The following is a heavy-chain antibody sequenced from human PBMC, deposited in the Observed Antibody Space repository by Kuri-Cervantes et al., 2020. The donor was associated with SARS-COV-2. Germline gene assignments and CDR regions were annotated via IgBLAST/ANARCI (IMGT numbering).Heavy chain of an antibody. CDR3: ARGGCSSTSCYYYFDY. J-gene: IGHJ4*02. V-gene: IGHV3-21*01. CDR1: GFTFSSYS. D-gene: IGHD2-2*01. CDR2: ISSSSSYK. Sequence: GGSLRLSCAASGFTFSSYSMNWVRQAPGKGLEWVSSISSSSSYKYYADSVKGRFTISRDNAKNSLYLQMNSLRAEDTAVYYCARGGCSSTSCYYYFDYWGQGTLVTVSS.